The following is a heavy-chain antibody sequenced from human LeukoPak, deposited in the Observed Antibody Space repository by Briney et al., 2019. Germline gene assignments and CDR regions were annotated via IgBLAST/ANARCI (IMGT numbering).Heavy chain of an antibody. CDR3: ARDGDGYNFDF. CDR2: ISYDGSNK. Sequence: GGSLRLSCAASRFTFSSYAMHWVRQAPGKGQEWVAVISYDGSNKYYADSVKGRFTISRDNSKNTLYLQMNSLRAEDTAVYYCARDGDGYNFDFWGQGALVTVSS. V-gene: IGHV3-30-3*01. D-gene: IGHD5-24*01. CDR1: RFTFSSYA. J-gene: IGHJ4*02.